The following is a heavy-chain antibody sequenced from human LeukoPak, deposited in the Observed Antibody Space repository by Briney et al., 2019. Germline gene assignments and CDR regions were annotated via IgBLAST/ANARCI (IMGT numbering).Heavy chain of an antibody. Sequence: PSETLSLTCTVSGGSISNSYWNWIRQPPGKGLEWIGYISYSGSTNYNPSLKSRVTISVDTSKNQFSLKLSSVTAADTAVYYCARVMDSSSWSPNRYYYYYMDVWGKGTTVTVSS. CDR1: GGSISNSY. J-gene: IGHJ6*03. D-gene: IGHD6-13*01. CDR3: ARVMDSSSWSPNRYYYYYMDV. V-gene: IGHV4-59*01. CDR2: ISYSGST.